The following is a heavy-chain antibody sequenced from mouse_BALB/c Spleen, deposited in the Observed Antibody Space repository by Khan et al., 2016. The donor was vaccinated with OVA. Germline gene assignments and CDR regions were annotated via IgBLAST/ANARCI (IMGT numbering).Heavy chain of an antibody. CDR2: INPNNGGT. V-gene: IGHV1S81*02. CDR1: GYTFSSYY. D-gene: IGHD2-2*01. CDR3: TRSGYGSFAY. Sequence: VQLQQSGAELVKPGASVKLSCKASGYTFSSYYMYWVKQRPGQGLEWIGEINPNNGGTNSNEKFKSKAALTVDKSSNTAYMQLSSLTSEDSAVXYCTRSGYGSFAYWGQGTLVTVST. J-gene: IGHJ3*01.